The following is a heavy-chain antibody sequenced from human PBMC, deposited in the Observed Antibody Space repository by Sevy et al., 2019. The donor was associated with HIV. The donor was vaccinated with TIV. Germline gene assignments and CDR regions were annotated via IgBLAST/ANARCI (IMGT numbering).Heavy chain of an antibody. CDR2: IKSETDGGTT. J-gene: IGHJ4*02. CDR3: SMEDGYNYFDY. CDR1: GFTLNKAW. Sequence: GGSLRLSCAASGFTLNKAWMNWVRQAPGKGLECVGRIKSETDGGTTDYAEPVKGRFSISRDDSKNTLYLQMNSLKIEDTAVYYCSMEDGYNYFDYWGQGALVTVSS. D-gene: IGHD5-12*01. V-gene: IGHV3-15*07.